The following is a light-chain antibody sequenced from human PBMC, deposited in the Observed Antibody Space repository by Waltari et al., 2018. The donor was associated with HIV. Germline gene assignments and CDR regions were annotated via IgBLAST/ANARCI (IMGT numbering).Light chain of an antibody. CDR3: AAWDTSLGGWV. Sequence: QAGLTQPPSLSKDLRQTATLTCTGDKNNVDHQGAAWLKHRQGHPPKLLFYRNNNRPAGIPDGFWACRSGKPASRNVSGILADDEADYFCAAWDTSLGGWVFGGGTQLTVL. CDR2: RNN. V-gene: IGLV10-54*04. J-gene: IGLJ3*02. CDR1: KNNVDHQG.